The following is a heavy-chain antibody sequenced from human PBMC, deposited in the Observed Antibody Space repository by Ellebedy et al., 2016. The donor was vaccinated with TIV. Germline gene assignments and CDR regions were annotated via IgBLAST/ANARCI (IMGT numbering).Heavy chain of an antibody. CDR2: MNPNSGNT. J-gene: IGHJ4*02. D-gene: IGHD5-24*01. CDR1: GGTFSSYP. Sequence: AASVKVSCKASGGTFSSYPINWVRQATGQGLEWMGWMNPNSGNTGYAQKFQGRVTMTRNTSISTAYMELSSLTFEDTAVYYCARRQFYMSDYWGQGTLVTVSS. V-gene: IGHV1-8*02. CDR3: ARRQFYMSDY.